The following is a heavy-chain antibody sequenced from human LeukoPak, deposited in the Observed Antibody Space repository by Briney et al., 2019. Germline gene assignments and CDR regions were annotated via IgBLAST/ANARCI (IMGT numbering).Heavy chain of an antibody. CDR3: ARGFIVVVPADYYFDS. CDR2: INHSGST. D-gene: IGHD2-2*01. J-gene: IGHJ4*02. Sequence: PSETLSLTCAVYGGSFSGYYWSWIRQPPGKGLEWIGEINHSGSTNYNPSLKSRVTISVDTSKNQFSLKLSSVTAADTAVYYCARGFIVVVPADYYFDSWGQGTLVTVSS. CDR1: GGSFSGYY. V-gene: IGHV4-34*01.